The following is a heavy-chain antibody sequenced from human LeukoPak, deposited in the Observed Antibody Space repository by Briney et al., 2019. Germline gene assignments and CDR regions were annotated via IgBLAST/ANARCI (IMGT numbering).Heavy chain of an antibody. D-gene: IGHD3-10*01. J-gene: IGHJ5*02. V-gene: IGHV4-4*02. CDR1: GGSISSSNW. Sequence: SETLSLTCAVSGGSISSSNWWSWIRQPPGKGLEWIGEIYHSGSTNYNPSLKSRVTISVDKSKTQFSLKLSSVTAADTAIYYCARGGYYGSGNDFRFDPWGQGTLVTVSS. CDR3: ARGGYYGSGNDFRFDP. CDR2: IYHSGST.